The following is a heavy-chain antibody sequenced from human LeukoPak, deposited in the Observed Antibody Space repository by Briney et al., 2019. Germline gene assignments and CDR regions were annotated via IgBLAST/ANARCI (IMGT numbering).Heavy chain of an antibody. Sequence: GGSLRLSCAASGFTISSNYMSWVRQAPGKGLEWVSVIYSGGSTYYADSVKGRFTISRDNSKNTLYLQMNSLRAEDTAVYYCARGGITMVRGVNYYYYYMDVWGKGTTVTVSS. J-gene: IGHJ6*03. V-gene: IGHV3-53*01. D-gene: IGHD3-10*01. CDR3: ARGGITMVRGVNYYYYYMDV. CDR1: GFTISSNY. CDR2: IYSGGST.